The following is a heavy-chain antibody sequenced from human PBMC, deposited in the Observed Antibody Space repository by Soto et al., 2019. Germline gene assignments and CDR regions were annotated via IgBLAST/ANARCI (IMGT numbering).Heavy chain of an antibody. CDR3: ARSIGSSSFYFDF. CDR1: VGTFSNYA. Sequence: QVQLVQSGAEVKKPGSSVKVSCKASVGTFSNYAISWVRQAPGQGLEWMGGFIPVFGTTHYAQKFEGRVTITADDSTNTDMELRGLRSEYSALYYCARSIGSSSFYFDFWGQGTLITVSS. V-gene: IGHV1-69*01. CDR2: FIPVFGTT. J-gene: IGHJ4*02. D-gene: IGHD6-6*01.